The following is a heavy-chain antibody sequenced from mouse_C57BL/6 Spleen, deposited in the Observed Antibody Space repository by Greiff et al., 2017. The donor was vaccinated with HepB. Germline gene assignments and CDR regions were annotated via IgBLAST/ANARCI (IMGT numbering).Heavy chain of an antibody. CDR3: AREGGLRPWFAY. V-gene: IGHV1-76*01. CDR1: GYTFTDYY. Sequence: QVQLQQSGAELVRPGASVKLSCKASGYTFTDYYINWVKQRPGQGLEWIARIYPGSGNTYYNEKFKGKATLTAEKSSSTAYMQISSLTSEDSAVYFCAREGGLRPWFAYWGQGTLVTVSA. D-gene: IGHD2-4*01. CDR2: IYPGSGNT. J-gene: IGHJ3*01.